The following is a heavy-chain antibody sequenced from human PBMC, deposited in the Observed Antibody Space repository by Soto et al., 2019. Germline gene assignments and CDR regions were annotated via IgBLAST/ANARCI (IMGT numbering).Heavy chain of an antibody. V-gene: IGHV4-59*01. CDR3: ARLLYYYDSSGYPFDP. CDR1: GGSISSYY. Sequence: PSETLSLTCTVSGGSISSYYWSWIRQPPGKGLEWIGYIYYSGSTNYNPSLKSRVTISVDTSKNQFSLKLSSVTAADTAVYYCARLLYYYDSSGYPFDPWGQGVVVTVSS. J-gene: IGHJ5*02. CDR2: IYYSGST. D-gene: IGHD3-22*01.